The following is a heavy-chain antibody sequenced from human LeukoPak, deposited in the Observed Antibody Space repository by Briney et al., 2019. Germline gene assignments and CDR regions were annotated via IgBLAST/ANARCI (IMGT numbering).Heavy chain of an antibody. D-gene: IGHD4-23*01. V-gene: IGHV3-30*01. Sequence: GGSLRLSCAASGFTFSSYAMHWVRQAPGKGLEWVAVISYDGSNKYYADSVKGRITISRDNSENTLHLQINSLRTEDTAVYYCARAKSVVTPLDAFDIWGQGTMVTVSS. CDR2: ISYDGSNK. CDR1: GFTFSSYA. J-gene: IGHJ3*02. CDR3: ARAKSVVTPLDAFDI.